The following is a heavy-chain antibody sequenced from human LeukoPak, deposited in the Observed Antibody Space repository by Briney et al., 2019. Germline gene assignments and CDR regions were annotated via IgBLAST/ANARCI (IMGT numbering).Heavy chain of an antibody. CDR2: IYYSGST. J-gene: IGHJ3*02. Sequence: SETLSLTCTVSGGSISSYYWSWIRQPPVKGLEWIGYIYYSGSTNYNPSLKSRVTISVDTSKNQFSLKLSSVTAADTAVYYCARSLAAPSSGDALDIWGQGTMVTVSS. CDR1: GGSISSYY. V-gene: IGHV4-59*01. D-gene: IGHD6-6*01. CDR3: ARSLAAPSSGDALDI.